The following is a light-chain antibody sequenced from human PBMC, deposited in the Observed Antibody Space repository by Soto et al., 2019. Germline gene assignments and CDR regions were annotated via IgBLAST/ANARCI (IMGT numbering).Light chain of an antibody. CDR1: QSVLYSSNNKNY. Sequence: DIVMTQSPDSLAVSLGERATINCKSSQSVLYSSNNKNYLAWYQQKPGQPHKVFIYWASTRESGVPDRFSGSGSGTDFTLTIRSLQAEDVAVYYCKQYYSTPLTFGGGTKVDIK. V-gene: IGKV4-1*01. CDR2: WAS. CDR3: KQYYSTPLT. J-gene: IGKJ4*01.